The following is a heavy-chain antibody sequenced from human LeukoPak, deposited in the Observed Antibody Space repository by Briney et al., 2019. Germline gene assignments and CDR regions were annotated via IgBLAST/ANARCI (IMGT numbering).Heavy chain of an antibody. CDR2: IIPIFGTA. J-gene: IGHJ4*02. Sequence: SVKVSCKASGGTFSSYAISWVRQAPGQGLEWMGRIIPIFGTANYAQKFQGRVTITTDESTSTAYMELSSLRSEDTAVYYCARDRYYDCWSGTNAIFDYWGQGTLVTVSS. CDR3: ARDRYYDCWSGTNAIFDY. V-gene: IGHV1-69*05. D-gene: IGHD3-3*01. CDR1: GGTFSSYA.